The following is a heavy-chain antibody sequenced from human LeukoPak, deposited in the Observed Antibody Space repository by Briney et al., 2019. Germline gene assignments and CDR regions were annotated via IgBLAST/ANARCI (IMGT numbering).Heavy chain of an antibody. CDR3: AAAEYYYDSSGSPPGY. CDR1: GFTFTKYW. CDR2: IKQDGSDK. J-gene: IGHJ4*02. D-gene: IGHD3-22*01. Sequence: GGSLRLSCAASGFTFTKYWMTWVRQAPGKGLEWVGNIKQDGSDKNYMDSVKGRFTISRDNTKNSVYLQMGSLRAEDTAVYYCAAAEYYYDSSGSPPGYWGQGTLVTVSS. V-gene: IGHV3-7*01.